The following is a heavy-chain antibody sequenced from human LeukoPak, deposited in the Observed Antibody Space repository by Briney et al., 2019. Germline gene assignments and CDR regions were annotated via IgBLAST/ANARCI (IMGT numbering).Heavy chain of an antibody. CDR3: ASTQLGEEWLSFDY. J-gene: IGHJ4*02. V-gene: IGHV1-2*02. CDR1: GYTFTGYY. Sequence: ASVKVSCKASGYTFTGYYMHWLRQAPGQGLEWMGWINPNSGGTNYAQKFQGRVTMTRDTSISTAYMELSRLRSDDTAVYYCASTQLGEEWLSFDYWGQGTLVTVSS. D-gene: IGHD3-3*01. CDR2: INPNSGGT.